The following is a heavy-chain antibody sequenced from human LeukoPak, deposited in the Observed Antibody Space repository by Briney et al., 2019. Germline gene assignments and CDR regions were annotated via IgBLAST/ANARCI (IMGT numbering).Heavy chain of an antibody. J-gene: IGHJ4*02. Sequence: SETLSHTCTVSGGSISSYYWSWIRQPPGKGLEWIGYIYYSGSTNYNPSLKSRVTISVDTSKNQFSLKLSSVTAADTAVYYCARHDQYSSGPDYWGQGTLVTVSS. D-gene: IGHD6-19*01. CDR2: IYYSGST. CDR3: ARHDQYSSGPDY. V-gene: IGHV4-59*08. CDR1: GGSISSYY.